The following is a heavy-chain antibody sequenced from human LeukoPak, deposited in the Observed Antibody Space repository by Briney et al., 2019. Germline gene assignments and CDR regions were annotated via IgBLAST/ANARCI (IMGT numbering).Heavy chain of an antibody. J-gene: IGHJ5*02. CDR1: GGSISGYY. Sequence: PSETLSLTCTVSGGSISGYYWAWIRQPPGKGLEWIGYIYSSGATNYNPSLRSRVTIEVDGPKNQISLRLSSATATDTAVYYCARLHSLRAEEFDPWGQGALVTVSS. V-gene: IGHV4-59*08. CDR2: IYSSGAT. CDR3: ARLHSLRAEEFDP.